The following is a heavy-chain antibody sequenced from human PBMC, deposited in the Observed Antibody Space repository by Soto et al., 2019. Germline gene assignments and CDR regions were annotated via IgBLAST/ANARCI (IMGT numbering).Heavy chain of an antibody. Sequence: QLQLQESGPGLVKPSEALPLTCTVSGGSISSSSSYWGWIRQSPGKGLEWIGSIYYGGSTYYNPSLESRVTISVDASRNQCSLKLSSVTAADTAVYYCARHPRSGTYYRTDWYFDLWGRGTLVTVSS. CDR2: IYYGGST. CDR1: GGSISSSSSY. V-gene: IGHV4-39*01. J-gene: IGHJ2*01. D-gene: IGHD1-26*01. CDR3: ARHPRSGTYYRTDWYFDL.